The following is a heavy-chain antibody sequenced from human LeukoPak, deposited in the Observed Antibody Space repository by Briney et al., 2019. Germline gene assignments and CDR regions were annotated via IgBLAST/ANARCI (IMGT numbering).Heavy chain of an antibody. CDR1: GFAFSSNW. CDR3: AKGSSRVDDYGDYFDY. Sequence: GGSLRLSCAASGFAFSSNWMHWVRQTPGKGLVWVSRINSGGSGTSYADSVEGRFTISRDNSKNTLYLQMSSLRAEDTAVYYCAKGSSRVDDYGDYFDYWGQGTLVTVSS. D-gene: IGHD4-17*01. CDR2: INSGGSGT. V-gene: IGHV3-74*01. J-gene: IGHJ4*02.